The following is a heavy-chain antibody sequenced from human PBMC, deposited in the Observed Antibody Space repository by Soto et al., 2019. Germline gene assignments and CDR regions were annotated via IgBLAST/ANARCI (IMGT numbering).Heavy chain of an antibody. J-gene: IGHJ5*01. CDR1: GFTVSSNY. CDR3: AKGYGAGSYFCDS. V-gene: IGHV3-53*01. CDR2: SYSGGNT. Sequence: GGGLVQPGESLRLSCAVSGFTVSSNYMTWVRQAPGKGLEWVSVSYSGGNTYYADSVKGRFTLSRDNFRNTLYLQMNRLRAEDTAVYYCAKGYGAGSYFCDSWGQGTLVTVSS. D-gene: IGHD3-10*01.